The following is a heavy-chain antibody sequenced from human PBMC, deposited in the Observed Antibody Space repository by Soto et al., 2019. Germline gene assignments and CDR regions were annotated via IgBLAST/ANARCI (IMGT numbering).Heavy chain of an antibody. Sequence: EVQLVESGGGLIQPGGSLRLSCAASGFTVSSNYMSWVRQAPGKGLEWLALIYWDDDKRYSSSLRSRLTIAKDTSKNQVVLTMNNMDPVDTGTYYCAHRVRLMSTWNYGAFDFWGQGAMVTVSS. CDR1: GFTVSSNY. V-gene: IGHV3-53*01. D-gene: IGHD1-7*01. J-gene: IGHJ3*01. CDR2: IYWDDDK. CDR3: AHRVRLMSTWNYGAFDF.